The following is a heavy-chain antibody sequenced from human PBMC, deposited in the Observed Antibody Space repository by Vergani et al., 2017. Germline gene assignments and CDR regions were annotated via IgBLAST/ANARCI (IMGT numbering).Heavy chain of an antibody. CDR2: ITPYNHKT. D-gene: IGHD5-24*01. V-gene: IGHV1-18*04. J-gene: IGHJ4*02. CDR1: GFTFVNHP. CDR3: ARSQMATNDFDL. Sequence: QAQLGQSDSEVKKPGDSVTLSCKTSGFTFVNHPITWVRQAPGQGLEWMGWITPYNHKTLYSQKVEGRVTITSDTSSSTVLLELRRLTSDDTAIYYCARSQMATNDFDLWGRGTLVTVSS.